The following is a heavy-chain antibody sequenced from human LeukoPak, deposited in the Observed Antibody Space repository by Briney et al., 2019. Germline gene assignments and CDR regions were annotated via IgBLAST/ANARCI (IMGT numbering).Heavy chain of an antibody. CDR3: ARGGRRSGYTEFDY. CDR1: GYTFTGYY. V-gene: IGHV1-18*04. D-gene: IGHD3-16*02. Sequence: ASVKVSCKASGYTFTGYYMHWVRQAPGQGLEWMGWISGYDGDTNYAQNLQGRVAMTTDTSTSTGYMELRSLRSDDTAVYYCARGGRRSGYTEFDYWGQGTLVTVSS. J-gene: IGHJ4*02. CDR2: ISGYDGDT.